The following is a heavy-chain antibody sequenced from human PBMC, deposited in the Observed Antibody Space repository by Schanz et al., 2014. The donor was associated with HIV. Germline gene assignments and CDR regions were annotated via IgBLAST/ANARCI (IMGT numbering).Heavy chain of an antibody. Sequence: QVQLVQSGAEVKKPGSSVTVSCKASGYTFTTYDINWVRQATGQGLEWLGWMNPNSGNTNSAQKFQGRVTMTRNTSISTAYMELSSLRFDDTAVYYCARARYQLLGFDPWGQGTLVTVSS. D-gene: IGHD2-2*01. J-gene: IGHJ5*01. CDR2: MNPNSGNT. CDR1: GYTFTTYD. CDR3: ARARYQLLGFDP. V-gene: IGHV1-8*01.